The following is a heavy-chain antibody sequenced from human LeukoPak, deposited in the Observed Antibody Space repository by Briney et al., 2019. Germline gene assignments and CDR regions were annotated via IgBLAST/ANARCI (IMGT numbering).Heavy chain of an antibody. Sequence: SVKVSCKASGGTFSSYAISWVRQAPGQGLEWMGGIIPIFGTANYAQKFRGRVTITADESTSTAYMELSSLRSEDTAVYYCARAQQLATGFDYWGQGTLVTVSS. D-gene: IGHD6-13*01. V-gene: IGHV1-69*01. CDR1: GGTFSSYA. CDR2: IIPIFGTA. CDR3: ARAQQLATGFDY. J-gene: IGHJ4*02.